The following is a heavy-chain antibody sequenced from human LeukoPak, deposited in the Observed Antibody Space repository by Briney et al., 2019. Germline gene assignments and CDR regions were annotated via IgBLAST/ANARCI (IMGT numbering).Heavy chain of an antibody. V-gene: IGHV3-21*01. D-gene: IGHD1-26*01. CDR2: ISSSSSYI. Sequence: GGSLRLSCAASGFTLSSYSMNWVRQAPGKGLEWVSSISSSSSYIYYADSVKGRFTISRGNAKNSLYLQMNSLRAEDTAVYYCARDREDAFDIWGQGTMVTVSS. CDR3: ARDREDAFDI. J-gene: IGHJ3*02. CDR1: GFTLSSYS.